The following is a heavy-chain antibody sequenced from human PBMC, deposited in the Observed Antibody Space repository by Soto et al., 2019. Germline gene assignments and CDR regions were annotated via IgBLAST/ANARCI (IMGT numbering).Heavy chain of an antibody. V-gene: IGHV3-21*01. Sequence: GGSLRLSCAASGFTFSSYIMNWVRQSPGKGLEWVSSISSSSSSYIYYADSVKGRFTISRDNAKNSLYPQMNSLRAEDTAVYYCARLGGYCSGGSCPYGMDVWGQGTTVTVSS. J-gene: IGHJ6*02. CDR1: GFTFSSYI. CDR3: ARLGGYCSGGSCPYGMDV. CDR2: ISSSSSSYI. D-gene: IGHD2-15*01.